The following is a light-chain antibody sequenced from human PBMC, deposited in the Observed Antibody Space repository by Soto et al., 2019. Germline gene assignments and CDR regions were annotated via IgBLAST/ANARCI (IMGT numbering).Light chain of an antibody. J-gene: IGKJ2*01. Sequence: ETVLTQSPGTLSLSPGERATLSCRASQSVGSSYLAWYQQKPGQAPRLLIYDTSSRATGIPNRFSGSGSGTDFTLTISRLEPEDFAVYHCQQYGSPPLTFGQGTKLEIK. V-gene: IGKV3-20*01. CDR2: DTS. CDR1: QSVGSSY. CDR3: QQYGSPPLT.